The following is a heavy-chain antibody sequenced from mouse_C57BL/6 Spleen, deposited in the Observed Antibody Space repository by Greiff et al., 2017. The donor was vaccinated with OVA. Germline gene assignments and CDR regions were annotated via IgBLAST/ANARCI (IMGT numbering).Heavy chain of an antibody. J-gene: IGHJ4*01. CDR2: ISYDGSN. Sequence: ESGPGLVKPSQSLSLTCSVTGYSITSGYYWNWIRQFPGNKLEWMGYISYDGSNNYNPSLKNRISITRDTSKNQFFLKLNSVTTEDTATYYCARVRDPYAMDYWGQGTSVTVSS. V-gene: IGHV3-6*01. CDR3: ARVRDPYAMDY. CDR1: GYSITSGYY.